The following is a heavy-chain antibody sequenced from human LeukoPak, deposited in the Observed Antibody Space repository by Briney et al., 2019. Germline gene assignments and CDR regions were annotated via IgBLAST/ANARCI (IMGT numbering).Heavy chain of an antibody. CDR3: ARGHAPSYPNYYYYYYMDV. CDR1: GGSFSGYY. CDR2: INHSGST. Sequence: PSETLSLTCAVYGGSFSGYYWSWIRQPPGKGLEWIGEINHSGSTNYNPSLKSRVTISVDTSKNQFSLELSSVTAADTAVYYCARGHAPSYPNYYYYYYMDVWGKGTTVTVSS. V-gene: IGHV4-34*01. J-gene: IGHJ6*03. D-gene: IGHD3-16*02.